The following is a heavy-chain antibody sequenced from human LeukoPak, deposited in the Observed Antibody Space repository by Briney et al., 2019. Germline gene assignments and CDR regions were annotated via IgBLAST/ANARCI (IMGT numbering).Heavy chain of an antibody. CDR1: GFTFSSYS. Sequence: GGSLRLSCAASGFTFSSYSMNWVRQAPGKGLEWVSSISSSSSYIYYADSVKGRFTISRDNAKNSLYPQMNSLRAEDTVVYYCARDLKVDIVATIMDYWGQGTLVTVSS. D-gene: IGHD5-12*01. J-gene: IGHJ4*02. CDR3: ARDLKVDIVATIMDY. CDR2: ISSSSSYI. V-gene: IGHV3-21*01.